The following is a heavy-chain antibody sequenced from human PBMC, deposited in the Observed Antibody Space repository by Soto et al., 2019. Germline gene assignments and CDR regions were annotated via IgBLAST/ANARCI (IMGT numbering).Heavy chain of an antibody. J-gene: IGHJ4*02. V-gene: IGHV3-74*01. CDR3: ARVRYCSDNSCYSWFDY. Sequence: PGGSLRLSCAASGFTFSSYAMHWVRQAPGKGLEWVSRISSDGSSTTYADSVKGRFTISRDNAENSLHLQMNSLRAEDTAVYYCARVRYCSDNSCYSWFDYWGQGTLVTVSS. CDR2: ISSDGSST. CDR1: GFTFSSYA. D-gene: IGHD2-15*01.